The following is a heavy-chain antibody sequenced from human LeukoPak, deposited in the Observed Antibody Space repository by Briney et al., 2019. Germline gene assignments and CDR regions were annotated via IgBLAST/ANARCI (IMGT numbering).Heavy chain of an antibody. V-gene: IGHV5-51*01. CDR3: ARHSCYGTGSYFEF. CDR2: IYPGDSDT. Sequence: GESLKISCKGSGYSFTTYLIGWVRQPTGKGLEWMGIIYPGDSDTRYSPSFQGQVTISADKSISTAYLQWSSLKASDTAIYYCARHSCYGTGSYFEFWGQGILVTVSS. J-gene: IGHJ4*02. D-gene: IGHD3-10*01. CDR1: GYSFTTYL.